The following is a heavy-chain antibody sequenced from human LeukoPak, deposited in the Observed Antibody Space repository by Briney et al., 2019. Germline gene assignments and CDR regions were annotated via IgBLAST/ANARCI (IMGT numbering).Heavy chain of an antibody. Sequence: GRSLRLSCAASGFTFDDYAVHWVRQAPGKGLEWVSGVSWNSGSVGYADSVKGRFTISRDNAKNSLYLQMNSLRAEDTALYHCAKDVGRLERNPDYWGQGTLVTVSS. V-gene: IGHV3-9*01. CDR2: VSWNSGSV. CDR1: GFTFDDYA. J-gene: IGHJ4*02. D-gene: IGHD1-1*01. CDR3: AKDVGRLERNPDY.